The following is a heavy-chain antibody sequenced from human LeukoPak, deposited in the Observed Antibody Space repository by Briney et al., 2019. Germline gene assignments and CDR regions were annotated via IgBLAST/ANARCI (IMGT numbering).Heavy chain of an antibody. CDR2: IRSKANSYAT. J-gene: IGHJ4*02. Sequence: GGSLRLSCAASGFTFSGSTMHWVRQASGKGLEWVGRIRSKANSYATAYAASVKGRFTISRDDSKNTAYLQMNSLKTEDTAVYYCLVIDGDYFDYWGQGTLVTVSS. D-gene: IGHD2/OR15-2a*01. V-gene: IGHV3-73*01. CDR1: GFTFSGST. CDR3: LVIDGDYFDY.